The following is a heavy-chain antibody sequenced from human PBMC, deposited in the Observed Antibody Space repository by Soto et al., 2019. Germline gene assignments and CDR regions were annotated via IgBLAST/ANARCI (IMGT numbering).Heavy chain of an antibody. CDR3: ATLVYGDYYFDY. D-gene: IGHD4-17*01. V-gene: IGHV1-24*01. J-gene: IGHJ4*02. CDR1: GYTITNYD. Sequence: GASVKVSCTASGYTITNYDRNWVRQATGKGLEWMGGFDPEDGETIYAQKFQGRVTMTEDTSTDTAYMELSSLRSEDTAVYYCATLVYGDYYFDYWGQGTLVTVSS. CDR2: FDPEDGET.